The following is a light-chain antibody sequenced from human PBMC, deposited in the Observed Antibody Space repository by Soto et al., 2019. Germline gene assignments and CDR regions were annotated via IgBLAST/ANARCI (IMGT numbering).Light chain of an antibody. CDR1: QSVNTN. J-gene: IGKJ3*01. V-gene: IGKV3-15*01. Sequence: EIVMTQSPATLSVSPGDRATLSCRASQSVNTNLAWYQQKPGQAPRLLIYGASTRVTGVPARFSGSGSGTEFTLTISSLQSEDFAVYYCQRYNDWLFFGPGTKVDIK. CDR2: GAS. CDR3: QRYNDWLF.